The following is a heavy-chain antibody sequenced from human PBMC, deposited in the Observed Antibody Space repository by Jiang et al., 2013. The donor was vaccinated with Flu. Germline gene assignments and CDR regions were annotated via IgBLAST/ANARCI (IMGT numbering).Heavy chain of an antibody. D-gene: IGHD5-12*01. CDR1: NSAFWKSG. Sequence: QLVESGGRCGAAWEVAGTFLCSRPNSAFWKSGMHWVRQAPGKGLEWVASISFDGSDNIYTDSAKGRFTISRDNSRDTLFLQMNSLRPGDTATYYCAKDQGGDSGLWWTLDHWGQGTVVTVSS. CDR2: ISFDGSDN. J-gene: IGHJ5*02. CDR3: AKDQGGDSGLWWTLDH. V-gene: IGHV3-30*18.